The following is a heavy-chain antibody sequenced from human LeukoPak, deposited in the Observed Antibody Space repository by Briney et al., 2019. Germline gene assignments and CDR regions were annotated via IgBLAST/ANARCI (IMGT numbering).Heavy chain of an antibody. CDR1: GFTFRNYW. CDR3: ARERGTHAFDI. D-gene: IGHD1-1*01. Sequence: GGSLRLSCEGSGFTFRNYWMTWVRQAPGKGLEWVANIKTDGSEKHYADSVEGRFTISRDNAKNSLYLQMNSLRAEDTAVYYCARERGTHAFDIWGQGTMVTVSS. V-gene: IGHV3-7*03. CDR2: IKTDGSEK. J-gene: IGHJ3*02.